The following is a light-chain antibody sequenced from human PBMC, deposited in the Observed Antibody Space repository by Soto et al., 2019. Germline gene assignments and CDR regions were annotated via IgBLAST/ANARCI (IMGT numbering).Light chain of an antibody. V-gene: IGLV1-44*01. CDR1: SSNIGSNT. Sequence: QSVLTQTPSASGTPGQRVTISCSGSSSNIGSNTVNWYQQLPGTAPKLLIYSNNQRPSGVPDRFSGSKSGTSASLAISALQSEDEADYYCAAWDDSLNGHVFGTGTKLTVL. CDR2: SNN. CDR3: AAWDDSLNGHV. J-gene: IGLJ1*01.